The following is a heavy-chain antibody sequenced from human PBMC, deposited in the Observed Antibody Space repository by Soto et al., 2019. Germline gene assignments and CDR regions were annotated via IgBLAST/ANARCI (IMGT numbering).Heavy chain of an antibody. CDR1: GGSISSSNW. CDR3: ARAAARGYSVYEVFDY. J-gene: IGHJ4*02. Sequence: SETLSLTCAVSGGSISSSNWWSWVRQPPGKGLEWIGEIYHSGSTNYNPSLKSRVTISVDKSKNQFSLKLSSVTAADTAVYYCARAAARGYSVYEVFDYWGQGTLVTVS. CDR2: IYHSGST. D-gene: IGHD5-12*01. V-gene: IGHV4-4*02.